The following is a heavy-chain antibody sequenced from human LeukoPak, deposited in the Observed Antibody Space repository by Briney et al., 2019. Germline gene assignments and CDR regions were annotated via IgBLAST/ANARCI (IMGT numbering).Heavy chain of an antibody. Sequence: GGSLRLSCAASGFTFDDYGMSWVRQAPGKGLEWVSGINWNGGSTGYADSVKGRFTISRDNAKNSLYLQMNSLRAEDTALYYCARERGPRYNWNYEDAFDIWGQGTMVTVSS. CDR3: ARERGPRYNWNYEDAFDI. D-gene: IGHD1-7*01. CDR2: INWNGGST. J-gene: IGHJ3*02. CDR1: GFTFDDYG. V-gene: IGHV3-20*04.